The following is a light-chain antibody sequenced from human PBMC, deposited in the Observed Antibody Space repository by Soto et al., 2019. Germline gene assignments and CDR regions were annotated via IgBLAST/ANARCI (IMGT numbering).Light chain of an antibody. CDR3: SSYAGSNNLGHV. CDR2: EVN. CDR1: SSDVGGYNY. Sequence: QSALTQPPSASGSPGQSVTISCTGTSSDVGGYNYVSWYQQHPDKAPKLMIYEVNKRPSGVPDRFSGSKSGNTASLTVSGLQAEDEADYYCSSYAGSNNLGHVFATGTKVTVL. V-gene: IGLV2-8*01. J-gene: IGLJ1*01.